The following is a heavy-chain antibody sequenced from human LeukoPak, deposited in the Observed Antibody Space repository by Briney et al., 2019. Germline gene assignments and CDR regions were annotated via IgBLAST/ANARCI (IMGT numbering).Heavy chain of an antibody. CDR1: GYTFTSYD. D-gene: IGHD5-18*01. Sequence: ASVKVSCKASGYTFTSYDINRVRQATGQGLEWRGWMNPNSGNTGYAQKFQGRVTMTRNTSISTAYMELSSLRSEDTAVYYCARRNTGVVAGLDCWGQGTLVTVSS. CDR3: ARRNTGVVAGLDC. CDR2: MNPNSGNT. V-gene: IGHV1-8*01. J-gene: IGHJ4*02.